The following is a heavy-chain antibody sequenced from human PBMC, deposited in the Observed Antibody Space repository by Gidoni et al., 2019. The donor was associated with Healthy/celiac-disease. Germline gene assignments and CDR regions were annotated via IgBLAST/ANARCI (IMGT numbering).Heavy chain of an antibody. CDR2: ISSSSSTI. Sequence: EVQLVESGGGLVQPGGSLRLSCADSGFTFSSYSMNWVRQAPGKGLAWVSYISSSSSTIYYADSVKGRFTTSRDNAKNSLYLQMNSLRAEDTAVYYCARGPFNSYWYFDLWGRGTLVTVSS. J-gene: IGHJ2*01. CDR3: ARGPFNSYWYFDL. CDR1: GFTFSSYS. V-gene: IGHV3-48*01.